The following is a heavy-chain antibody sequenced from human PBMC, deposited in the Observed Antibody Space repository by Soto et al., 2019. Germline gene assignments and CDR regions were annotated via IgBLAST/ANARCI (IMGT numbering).Heavy chain of an antibody. V-gene: IGHV1-69*13. J-gene: IGHJ4*02. D-gene: IGHD5-12*01. CDR1: GGPFSTFG. CDR3: ARGEDGYRGTHFDY. Sequence: SVKFSCKASGGPFSTFGISWVRQAPGQGLEWMGGIIPIFGAANYAPKFQDRLTITADESTSTVYMELSSLTSEDTAIYFCARGEDGYRGTHFDYWGQGALVTVSS. CDR2: IIPIFGAA.